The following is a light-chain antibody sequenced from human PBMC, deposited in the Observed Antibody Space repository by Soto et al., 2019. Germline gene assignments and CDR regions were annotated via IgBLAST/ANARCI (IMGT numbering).Light chain of an antibody. V-gene: IGKV1-8*01. Sequence: AIRMTQSPSSLSASTGDRVTITCRASQGISSYLAWYQQKPGKAPKLLIYAASTLQSGVPSRFSGSGSGTDFTLTISCLQSEDFATYYCQQYYSYLITFGQGTRLENK. J-gene: IGKJ5*01. CDR1: QGISSY. CDR2: AAS. CDR3: QQYYSYLIT.